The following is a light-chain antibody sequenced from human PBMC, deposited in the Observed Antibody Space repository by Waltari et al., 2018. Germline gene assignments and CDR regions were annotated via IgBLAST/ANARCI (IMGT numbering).Light chain of an antibody. CDR1: QSVSKY. CDR3: QKYGTLPAT. CDR2: DAS. V-gene: IGKV3-20*01. Sequence: EIVLTQSPGTLSLSPGEIATLSCRASQSVSKYLAWYQQKPGQAPRLLIYDASTRATGIPDRFSGSGWGTDFSLTISRLEPEDFAVYYCQKYGTLPATFGQGTKVQMK. J-gene: IGKJ1*01.